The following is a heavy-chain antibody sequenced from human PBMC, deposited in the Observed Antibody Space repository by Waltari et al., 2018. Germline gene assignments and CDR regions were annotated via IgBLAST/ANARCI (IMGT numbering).Heavy chain of an antibody. CDR2: IIPIFGTA. J-gene: IGHJ4*02. V-gene: IGHV1-69*01. Sequence: QVPLVQSGAELNKPGSSVKVSCQASGGTFSSYAISWVRQAPGQGLEWMGGIIPIFGTANYAQKFQGRVTITADESTSTAYMELSSLRSEDTAVYYCARVSDTAMMGIDYWGQGTLVTVSS. D-gene: IGHD5-18*01. CDR3: ARVSDTAMMGIDY. CDR1: GGTFSSYA.